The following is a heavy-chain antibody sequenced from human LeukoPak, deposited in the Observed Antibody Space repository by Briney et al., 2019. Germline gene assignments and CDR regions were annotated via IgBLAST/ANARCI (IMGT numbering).Heavy chain of an antibody. CDR1: GGSISSYY. V-gene: IGHV4-59*01. J-gene: IGHJ5*02. D-gene: IGHD3-3*01. Sequence: SETLSLTCTVSGGSISSYYWSWIRQPPGKGLEWIGYIYYSGSTNYKPSLKSRATISVDTSKNQFSLKLSSVTAADTAVYYCARRVPSFGVVIYNWFDPWGQGTLVTVSS. CDR3: ARRVPSFGVVIYNWFDP. CDR2: IYYSGST.